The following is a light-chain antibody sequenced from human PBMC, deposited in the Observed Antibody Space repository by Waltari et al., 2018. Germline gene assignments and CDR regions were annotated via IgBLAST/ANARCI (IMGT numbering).Light chain of an antibody. CDR2: KDS. CDR3: YSAADNLWV. CDR1: VLAKKY. J-gene: IGLJ3*02. Sequence: SYELTQPSSVSVSPGQTARITCSGDVLAKKYARWFQQKPGPAPLLVIYKDSERTSGMPERFSGSSAGTTVTLTISGAQVEDEADYYCYSAADNLWVFGGGTKLTVL. V-gene: IGLV3-27*01.